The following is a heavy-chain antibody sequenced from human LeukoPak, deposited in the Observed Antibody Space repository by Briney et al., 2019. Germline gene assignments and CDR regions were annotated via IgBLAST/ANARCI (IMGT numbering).Heavy chain of an antibody. D-gene: IGHD3-10*01. CDR1: GFTFSSYA. CDR2: INTDGSST. CDR3: ATDYFGSVNY. V-gene: IGHV3-74*01. J-gene: IGHJ4*02. Sequence: GGSLRLSCAASGFTFSSYAMSWVRRAPGKGLVWVSRINTDGSSTSYADSVKGRFTISRDNSKNTLYLQMNSLRAEDTAVYYCATDYFGSVNYWGQGTLVTVPS.